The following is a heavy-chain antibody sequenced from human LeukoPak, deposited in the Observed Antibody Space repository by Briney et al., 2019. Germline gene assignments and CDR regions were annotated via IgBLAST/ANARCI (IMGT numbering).Heavy chain of an antibody. D-gene: IGHD3-10*02. J-gene: IGHJ6*04. CDR3: AELGITMIGGV. V-gene: IGHV3-48*04. CDR2: ISSSSSTI. CDR1: GFTFSSYS. Sequence: GGSLRLSCAASGFTFSSYSMNWVRQAPGKGLEWVSYISSSSSTIYYADSVKGRFTISRDNAKNSLYLQMNSLRAEDTAVYYCAELGITMIGGVWGKGTTVSTSS.